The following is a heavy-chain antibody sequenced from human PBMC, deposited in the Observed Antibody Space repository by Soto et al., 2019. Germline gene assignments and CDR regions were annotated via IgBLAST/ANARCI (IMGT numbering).Heavy chain of an antibody. V-gene: IGHV4-59*01. Sequence: LSLTCSVSGGSIRTYYWNWIRQPPGGGLEWIAYIHYSGVTNYSPSLRGRVSISIDRSNNEFSLKVSSVTAADTAVYYCARDRAEGSSSTPAGGMDVWGPGTTVTVSS. D-gene: IGHD6-6*01. CDR2: IHYSGVT. CDR3: ARDRAEGSSSTPAGGMDV. J-gene: IGHJ6*02. CDR1: GGSIRTYY.